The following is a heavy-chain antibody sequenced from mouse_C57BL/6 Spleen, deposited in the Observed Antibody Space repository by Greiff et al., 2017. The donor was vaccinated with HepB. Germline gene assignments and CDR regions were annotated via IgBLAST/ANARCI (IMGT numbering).Heavy chain of an antibody. Sequence: EVQLQESGPGLVKPSQSLSLTCTVTGYSITSGYGWNWIRQFPGNKLEWMGYISYSGSTNYNPSPKSRITITRDTSKNQFFLQLNSLTTEDTATYYCARTARIKYWGQGTTLTVSS. D-gene: IGHD1-2*01. V-gene: IGHV3-2*02. CDR3: ARTARIKY. CDR1: GYSITSGYG. CDR2: ISYSGST. J-gene: IGHJ2*01.